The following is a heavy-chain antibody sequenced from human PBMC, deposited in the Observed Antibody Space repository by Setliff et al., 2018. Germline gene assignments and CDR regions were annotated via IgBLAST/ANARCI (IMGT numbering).Heavy chain of an antibody. CDR2: INPGGGSA. J-gene: IGHJ4*02. V-gene: IGHV1-46*01. CDR1: GYTLSRHY. D-gene: IGHD6-13*01. Sequence: ASVKVSCKATGYTLSRHYMHWARQAPGQGLEWMGIINPGGGSASIVQKFQGRVTMTSDTSTSTVYMEFTGLTSEDTAVYYCARAGVAAADRKGVFDHWGQGTLVTVSS. CDR3: ARAGVAAADRKGVFDH.